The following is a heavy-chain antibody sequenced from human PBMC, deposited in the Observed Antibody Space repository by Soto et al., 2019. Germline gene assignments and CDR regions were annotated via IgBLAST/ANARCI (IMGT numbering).Heavy chain of an antibody. CDR3: AGEKVGTTGIDF. J-gene: IGHJ4*02. V-gene: IGHV1-8*01. Sequence: QAQLVQSGAEVKKPGASVKVSCKASGYTFTGYDINWVRQATGQGLEWMGWMNPNSGNTGYAQNFQGRGTMTRDNSITTAYMELTRLRDDGSAVYYCAGEKVGTTGIDFWGQGTLVTVSS. D-gene: IGHD1-26*01. CDR1: GYTFTGYD. CDR2: MNPNSGNT.